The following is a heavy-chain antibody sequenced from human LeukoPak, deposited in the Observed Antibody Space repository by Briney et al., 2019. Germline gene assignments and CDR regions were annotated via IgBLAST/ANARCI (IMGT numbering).Heavy chain of an antibody. V-gene: IGHV4-31*03. J-gene: IGHJ4*02. Sequence: SQTLSLTCTASGGSISSGGYYWSWLRQHPGKGLEWIGYIYYSGSTYYNPSLKSRVTISVDTSKNQFSLKLSSVTAADTAVYYCARVTAYYYDSSGYYYFAYWGQGTLVTVSS. CDR1: GGSISSGGYY. CDR2: IYYSGST. D-gene: IGHD3-22*01. CDR3: ARVTAYYYDSSGYYYFAY.